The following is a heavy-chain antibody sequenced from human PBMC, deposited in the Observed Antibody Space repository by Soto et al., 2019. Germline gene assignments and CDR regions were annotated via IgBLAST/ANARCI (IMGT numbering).Heavy chain of an antibody. D-gene: IGHD3-16*01. J-gene: IGHJ4*02. CDR3: AKARGGIDY. CDR1: GFTFDDYG. V-gene: IGHV3-9*01. CDR2: ISWDSYSI. Sequence: EVQLVESGGGLVQHGRSLRLSCVGSGFTFDDYGMHWVRQAPGKGLEWVSGISWDSYSIGYADSVKGRFTISRDNAKNSLYLQMNSLKSEDTALYYCAKARGGIDYWGQGTLVTVSS.